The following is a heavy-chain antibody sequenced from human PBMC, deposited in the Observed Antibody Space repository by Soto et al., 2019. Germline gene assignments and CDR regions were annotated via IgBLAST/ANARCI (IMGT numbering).Heavy chain of an antibody. CDR3: EKDSGGSGWTEFDW. D-gene: IGHD6-19*01. J-gene: IGHJ4*02. V-gene: IGHV3-23*01. Sequence: GGSLRLSFTAPGFTFRNYIMNWVLHAPWKGLEWISTITADGGCSFYSDSVKGRFTISRDNSKSTLHLQIHNLRAEETALYYCEKDSGGSGWTEFDWWGKGTQVTVSS. CDR1: GFTFRNYI. CDR2: ITADGGCS.